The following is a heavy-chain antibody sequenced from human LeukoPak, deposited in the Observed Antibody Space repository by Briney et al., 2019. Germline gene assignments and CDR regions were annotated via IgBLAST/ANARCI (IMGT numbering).Heavy chain of an antibody. J-gene: IGHJ6*03. Sequence: PGGSLRLSCAASGFTFSSYEMNWVRQAPGKGLEWVSYISSSGTRYYADSVKGRFTISRDNAKNSLYLQMNSLRAEDTAVYYCTTNYYYYYMDVWGKETTVTVSS. V-gene: IGHV3-48*03. D-gene: IGHD4-17*01. CDR3: TTNYYYYYMDV. CDR1: GFTFSSYE. CDR2: ISSSGTR.